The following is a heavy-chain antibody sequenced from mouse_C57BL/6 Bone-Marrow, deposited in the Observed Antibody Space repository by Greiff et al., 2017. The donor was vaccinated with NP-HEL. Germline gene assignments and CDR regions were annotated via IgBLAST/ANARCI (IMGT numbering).Heavy chain of an antibody. CDR3: VSLHYRCY. Sequence: EVHLVESGGGLVQPKGSLKLSCAASGFSFNTYAMNWVRQAPGKGLEWVARIRSKSNNYATYYADSVKTRFTISRDDSESMLYLQMNNLKTEDTAMYYCVSLHYRCYWGQGTLVTVSA. CDR2: IRSKSNNYAT. J-gene: IGHJ3*01. V-gene: IGHV10-1*01. D-gene: IGHD2-14*01. CDR1: GFSFNTYA.